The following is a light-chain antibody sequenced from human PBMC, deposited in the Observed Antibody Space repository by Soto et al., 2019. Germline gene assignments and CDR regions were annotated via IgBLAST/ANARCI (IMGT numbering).Light chain of an antibody. J-gene: IGKJ1*01. CDR2: SAS. V-gene: IGKV1-39*01. CDR1: QYISNY. CDR3: QSNYILPWT. Sequence: DIQVTQSPPSLSASVGDRVTINCRTSQYISNYLNWYQHKVGKAPQLLIYSASTLQMGVPSRFSGSASGTEFTLTISSLQPDDYASYYCQSNYILPWTFGQGTKVE.